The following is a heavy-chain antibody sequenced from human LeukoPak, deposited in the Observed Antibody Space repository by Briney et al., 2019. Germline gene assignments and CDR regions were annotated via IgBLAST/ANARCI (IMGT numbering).Heavy chain of an antibody. CDR3: ARGIYSSGWYLRGGNNWFDP. Sequence: SETLSLTCTVSGGSISSSSYYWGWIRQPPGKGLEWIGSIYYSGSTYYNPSLKSRVTISVDTSKNQFSLKLSSVTAADTAVYYCARGIYSSGWYLRGGNNWFDPWGQGTLVTVSS. CDR2: IYYSGST. D-gene: IGHD6-19*01. J-gene: IGHJ5*02. V-gene: IGHV4-39*07. CDR1: GGSISSSSYY.